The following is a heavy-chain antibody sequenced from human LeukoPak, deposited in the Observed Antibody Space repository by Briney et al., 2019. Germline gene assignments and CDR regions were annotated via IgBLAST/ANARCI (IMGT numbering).Heavy chain of an antibody. CDR3: ARRMSAIPYYYDSSGYCSFDY. D-gene: IGHD3-22*01. J-gene: IGHJ4*02. V-gene: IGHV3-20*04. CDR1: GFTFDDYG. CDR2: INWNGGST. Sequence: RPGGSLRLSCAASGFTFDDYGMSWVRQAPGKGLERVSGINWNGGSTGYADSVKGRFTISRDNAKNSLYLQMNSLRAEDTALYYCARRMSAIPYYYDSSGYCSFDYWGQGTLVTVSS.